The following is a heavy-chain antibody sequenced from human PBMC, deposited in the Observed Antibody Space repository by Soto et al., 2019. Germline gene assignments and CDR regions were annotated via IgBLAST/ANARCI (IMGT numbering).Heavy chain of an antibody. CDR1: GYTFTHYG. V-gene: IGHV1-18*01. D-gene: IGHD3-10*01. CDR2: ISALNGNT. J-gene: IGHJ3*01. CDR3: ARVYGSGSYIAFDF. Sequence: GASVKVSCKASGYTFTHYGISWVRQAPGQGLAWMGWISALNGNTKYVDNFQDRVTMTTDTSTNTSYMEVRSLRSDDTAIYYCARVYGSGSYIAFDFWGRGTMVTVSS.